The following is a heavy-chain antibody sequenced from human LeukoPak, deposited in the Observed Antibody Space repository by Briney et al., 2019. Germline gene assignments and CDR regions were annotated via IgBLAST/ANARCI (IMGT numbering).Heavy chain of an antibody. V-gene: IGHV1-3*01. D-gene: IGHD3-22*01. CDR1: GYTFTSYA. CDR2: INAGNGNT. Sequence: ASVKVSCKASGYTFTSYAMHWVRQAPGQRLEWMGWINAGNGNTKYSQKFQGRVTITRDTSASTAYMEPSSLRSEDTAVYYCARVEDSSGYYGVSHFDYWGQGTLVTVSS. CDR3: ARVEDSSGYYGVSHFDY. J-gene: IGHJ4*02.